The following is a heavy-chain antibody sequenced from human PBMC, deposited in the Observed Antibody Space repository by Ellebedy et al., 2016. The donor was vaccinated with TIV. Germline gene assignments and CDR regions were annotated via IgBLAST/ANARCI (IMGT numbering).Heavy chain of an antibody. CDR3: ARDPGGSYPLFDH. Sequence: MPSETLSLTCAVSGGSISTYYWSWIRQPPGKGLEWIGNIYYSGSTNYNPSLKSRVTISLDTSRNQFSLKLSSVTAADTAVYYCARDPGGSYPLFDHWGQGTLVTVSS. CDR2: IYYSGST. D-gene: IGHD1-26*01. J-gene: IGHJ4*02. V-gene: IGHV4-59*01. CDR1: GGSISTYY.